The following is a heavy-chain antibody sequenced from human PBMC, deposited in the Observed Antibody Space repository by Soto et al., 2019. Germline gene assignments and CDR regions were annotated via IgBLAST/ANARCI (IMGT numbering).Heavy chain of an antibody. CDR1: GDSIKSADYL. V-gene: IGHV4-30-4*01. CDR3: VRMKTGGSRPVDH. D-gene: IGHD7-27*01. Sequence: QVQLQESGPGLVKPSQTLSLTCTVSGDSIKSADYLWTWIRQPTGEGLEYIGYIYYTGTISYKPSLQSRAAISLDTSKNQFSLKLTSATATDTAVYYCVRMKTGGSRPVDHWGQGTLVTVSS. J-gene: IGHJ4*02. CDR2: IYYTGTI.